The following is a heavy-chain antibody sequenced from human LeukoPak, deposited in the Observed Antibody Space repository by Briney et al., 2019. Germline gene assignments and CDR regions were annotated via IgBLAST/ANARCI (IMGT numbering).Heavy chain of an antibody. V-gene: IGHV4-61*01. D-gene: IGHD3-22*01. CDR2: IYYGGST. J-gene: IGHJ4*02. CDR3: ARSILHYYDSSGYYDY. Sequence: SETLSLTCTVSGGSVSSGSYYWSWIRQPPGKGLEWIGYIYYGGSTNYNPSLKSRVTISVDTSKNQFSLKLSSVTAADTAVYYCARSILHYYDSSGYYDYWGQGTLVTVSS. CDR1: GGSVSSGSYY.